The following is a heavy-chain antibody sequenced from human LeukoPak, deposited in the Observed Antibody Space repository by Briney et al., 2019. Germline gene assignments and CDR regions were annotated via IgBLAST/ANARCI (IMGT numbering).Heavy chain of an antibody. CDR2: IYYSGSS. CDR1: GDSISSSSYY. J-gene: IGHJ1*01. D-gene: IGHD3-22*01. CDR3: ARRRYYDSTGFLD. Sequence: PSETLSLTRTVSGDSISSSSYYWGWVRQPPGKGLEWIGDIYYSGSSYYSPSLKSRVTISLDTSKNQFSLKLRSVTAADTAVYYCARRRYYDSTGFLDWGQGSLVSVSS. V-gene: IGHV4-39*01.